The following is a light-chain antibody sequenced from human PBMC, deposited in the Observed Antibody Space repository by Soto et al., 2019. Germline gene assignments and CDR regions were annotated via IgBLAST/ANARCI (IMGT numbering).Light chain of an antibody. V-gene: IGKV3-20*01. CDR1: QSVSTN. CDR3: QQYGSSPWT. J-gene: IGKJ1*01. Sequence: ERVMTQSPATLSVSPGERATLSCRASQSVSTNLAWYQQKPGQAPRLLIYDASNRATGIPARFSGSGSGTDFTLTISRLEPEDFAVYYCQQYGSSPWTFGQGTKVDIK. CDR2: DAS.